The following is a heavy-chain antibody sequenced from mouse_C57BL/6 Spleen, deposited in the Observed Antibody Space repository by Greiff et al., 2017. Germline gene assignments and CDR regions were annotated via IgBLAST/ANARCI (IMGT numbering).Heavy chain of an antibody. CDR3: TGGYGSSSWFAY. Sequence: EVQLVESGGGLVQPGGSMKLSCVASGFTFSNYWMNWVRQSPEKGLEWVAQIRLKSDNYATNYAESVKGRFTISRDDSKSSVYLQMNNLRAEDTGIYYCTGGYGSSSWFAYWGQGTLATVSS. D-gene: IGHD1-1*01. CDR1: GFTFSNYW. V-gene: IGHV6-3*01. CDR2: IRLKSDNYAT. J-gene: IGHJ3*01.